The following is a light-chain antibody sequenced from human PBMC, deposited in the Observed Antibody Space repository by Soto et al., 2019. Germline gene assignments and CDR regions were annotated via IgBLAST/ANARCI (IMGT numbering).Light chain of an antibody. J-gene: IGLJ3*02. CDR1: DSNVGNNY. CDR2: DTI. Sequence: QSVLTQPPSVSAATGQRVIISCSGSDSNVGNNYVSWYQQFPGAPPKLLIYDTIKRPSWISDRFSASQSGTSATLIISSLQTGDEAHYYCGTWDTALSAGKFGGGTKLTVL. CDR3: GTWDTALSAGK. V-gene: IGLV1-51*01.